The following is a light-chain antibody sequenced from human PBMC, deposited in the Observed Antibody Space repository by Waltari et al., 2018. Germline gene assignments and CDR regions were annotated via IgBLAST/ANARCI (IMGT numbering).Light chain of an antibody. CDR2: KGS. V-gene: IGLV3-25*02. Sequence: SYELTQPPSVSVSPGQTARITCSGDASPKKYAYWYQQKPGQAPVLVIYKGSERPSGIPARFSGSSSGTTVTLTISGVQAEDEADYYCQSADSSGNTYVFGIGTKVTVL. J-gene: IGLJ1*01. CDR3: QSADSSGNTYV. CDR1: ASPKKY.